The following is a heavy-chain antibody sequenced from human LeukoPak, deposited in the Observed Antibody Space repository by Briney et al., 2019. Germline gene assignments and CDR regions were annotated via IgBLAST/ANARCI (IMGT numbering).Heavy chain of an antibody. J-gene: IGHJ4*02. CDR3: ARLRYSSSWYDY. Sequence: PGGSLRLSCAASGFTFSSYGMHWVRQAPGKGLEWVAVISYDGSNKYYADSVKGRFTISRDNAKNSLYLQMNSLRAEDTAVYYCARLRYSSSWYDYWGQGTLVTVSS. V-gene: IGHV3-30*03. CDR2: ISYDGSNK. CDR1: GFTFSSYG. D-gene: IGHD6-13*01.